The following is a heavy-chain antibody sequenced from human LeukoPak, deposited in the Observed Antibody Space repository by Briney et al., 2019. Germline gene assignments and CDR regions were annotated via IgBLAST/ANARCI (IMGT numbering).Heavy chain of an antibody. D-gene: IGHD3-22*01. J-gene: IGHJ4*02. Sequence: PGESLKISCKGSGYRFNSYWISWVRQMPGKGLEWMGRIDPSDSYTNYSPSFQGHVTISADKSITTAYLQWSSLKASDTAMYYCARQIYDSNGYYYFNYWGQGTLVTVSS. V-gene: IGHV5-10-1*01. CDR1: GYRFNSYW. CDR3: ARQIYDSNGYYYFNY. CDR2: IDPSDSYT.